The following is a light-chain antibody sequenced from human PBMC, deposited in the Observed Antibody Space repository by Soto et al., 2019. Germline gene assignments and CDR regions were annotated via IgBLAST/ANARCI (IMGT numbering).Light chain of an antibody. V-gene: IGKV3-20*01. CDR3: QQYGSSLFT. CDR2: GAS. Sequence: EIVLTQSAGTLSLSPGERATLSCRASQTVSGSYLAWYQQKPGQAPRLLIYGASSRATAIPDRFSGSGSGTDFTLTISRLEPEDFAVYYCQQYGSSLFTFGPGTKVDIK. CDR1: QTVSGSY. J-gene: IGKJ3*01.